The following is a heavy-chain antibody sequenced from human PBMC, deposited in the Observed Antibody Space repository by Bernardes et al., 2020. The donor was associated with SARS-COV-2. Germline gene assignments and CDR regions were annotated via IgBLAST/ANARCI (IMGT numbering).Heavy chain of an antibody. J-gene: IGHJ4*02. Sequence: SETLSLTCAVYGGSFSGYYWSWIRQPPGKGLEWFGEINHSGSTNSNPSLKSRVTISVDTSKNQFSLKLSSVTAADTAVYYCARVGRFLEWLLRPPFYFDYWGQGTLVTVSS. CDR3: ARVGRFLEWLLRPPFYFDY. D-gene: IGHD3-3*01. CDR1: GGSFSGYY. CDR2: INHSGST. V-gene: IGHV4-34*01.